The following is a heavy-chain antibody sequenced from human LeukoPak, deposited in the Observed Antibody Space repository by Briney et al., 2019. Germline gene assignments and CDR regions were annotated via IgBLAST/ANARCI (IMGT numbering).Heavy chain of an antibody. CDR2: IYTSGST. V-gene: IGHV4-61*02. CDR3: ARGGELLNY. J-gene: IGHJ4*02. D-gene: IGHD1-7*01. Sequence: SQTLSLTCTVSGGSVSSGDYYWTWIRQPAGKGLEWIGRIYTSGSTSYSPSLKSRVTIALDTSKNQFSLRLSSVTAADTAVYYCARGGELLNYLGQGTLVTVSS. CDR1: GGSVSSGDYY.